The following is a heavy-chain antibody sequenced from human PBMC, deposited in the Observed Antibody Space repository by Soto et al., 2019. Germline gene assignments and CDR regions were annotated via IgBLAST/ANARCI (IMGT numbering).Heavy chain of an antibody. CDR1: GGSISSGGYY. D-gene: IGHD3-22*01. Sequence: SDTLSLTCTVSGGSISSGGYYWSWIRQHPGKGLEWIGYIYYSGSTYYNPSLKSRVTISVDTSKNQFSLKLSSVTAADTAVYYCARQPMTYYYDSSGYNPFDYWGQGTLVPVSS. CDR3: ARQPMTYYYDSSGYNPFDY. V-gene: IGHV4-31*03. CDR2: IYYSGST. J-gene: IGHJ4*02.